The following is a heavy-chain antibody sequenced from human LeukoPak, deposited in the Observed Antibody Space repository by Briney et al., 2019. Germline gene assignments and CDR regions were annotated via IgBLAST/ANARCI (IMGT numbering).Heavy chain of an antibody. CDR3: ARDGGQLRFLEWLTTGFDI. CDR2: IYYSGST. D-gene: IGHD3-3*01. Sequence: PSGTLSLTCAVSGGSISSSNWWSWVRQPPGKGLEWIGYIYYSGSTYYNPSHKSRVTISVDTSKNQFSLKLSSVTAADTAVYYCARDGGQLRFLEWLTTGFDIWGQGIMVTVSS. J-gene: IGHJ3*02. CDR1: GGSISSSNW. V-gene: IGHV4-4*02.